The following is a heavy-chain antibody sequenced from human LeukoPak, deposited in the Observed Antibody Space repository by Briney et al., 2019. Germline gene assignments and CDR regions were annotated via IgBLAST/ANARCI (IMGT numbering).Heavy chain of an antibody. CDR3: ARGYCSGGSCYSDMTLDY. CDR2: IIPIFGIA. J-gene: IGHJ4*02. V-gene: IGHV1-69*10. Sequence: SVKVSCKASGYTFTGYYMHWVRQAPGQGLEWMGWIIPIFGIANYAQKFQGRVTITADKSTSTAYMELSSLRSEDTAVYYCARGYCSGGSCYSDMTLDYWGQGTLVTVSS. D-gene: IGHD2-15*01. CDR1: GYTFTGYY.